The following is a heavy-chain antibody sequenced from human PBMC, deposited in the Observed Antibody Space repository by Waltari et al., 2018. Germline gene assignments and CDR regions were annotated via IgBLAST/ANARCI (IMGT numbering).Heavy chain of an antibody. J-gene: IGHJ4*02. CDR2: INHSGST. CDR3: ARKRRSNYGWFDY. D-gene: IGHD4-4*01. Sequence: QVQLQQWGAGLLKPSETLSHTCAVYGGSFSGYYWSWIRQPPGKGLEWIGEINHSGSTNYNPSLKSRVTISVDTSKNQFSLKLSSVTAADTAVYYCARKRRSNYGWFDYWGQGTLVTVSS. CDR1: GGSFSGYY. V-gene: IGHV4-34*01.